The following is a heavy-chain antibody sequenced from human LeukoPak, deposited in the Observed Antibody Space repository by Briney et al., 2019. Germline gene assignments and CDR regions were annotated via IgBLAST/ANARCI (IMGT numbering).Heavy chain of an antibody. Sequence: GGSLRLSCAASGFTFSSYSMNWVRQAPGKGLEWVSSISSSSSYIYYADSVKGRFTISRGNAKNSLHLQMNSLRAEDTAVYYCARDRIFGVVIMSGFDYWGQGTLVTVSS. CDR1: GFTFSSYS. D-gene: IGHD3-3*02. V-gene: IGHV3-21*01. CDR2: ISSSSSYI. CDR3: ARDRIFGVVIMSGFDY. J-gene: IGHJ4*02.